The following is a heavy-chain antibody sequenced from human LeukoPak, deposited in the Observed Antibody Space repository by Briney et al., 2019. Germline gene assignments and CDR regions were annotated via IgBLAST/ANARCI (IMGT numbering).Heavy chain of an antibody. Sequence: SETLSLTCTVSGYTMSTTNWWGWIRQPPGKEMEWIGYIYFSGSGDYNPSLMSRLTMSIHTSKNQLSLKLTSVTAADTAVYYCAREGQLHTIDYWGQGTLVTVSS. CDR1: GYTMSTTNW. V-gene: IGHV4-28*03. CDR2: IYFSGSG. J-gene: IGHJ4*02. CDR3: AREGQLHTIDY. D-gene: IGHD1-26*01.